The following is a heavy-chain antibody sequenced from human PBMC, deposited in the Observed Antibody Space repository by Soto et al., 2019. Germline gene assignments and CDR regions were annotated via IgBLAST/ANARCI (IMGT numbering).Heavy chain of an antibody. V-gene: IGHV4-61*05. CDR2: IYYSGST. CDR1: GDTISTGGYT. Sequence: PSETLSLTCDVSGDTISTGGYTWAWIRQPPGKGLEWIGYIYYSGSTNYNPSLKSRVTISVDTSKNQFSLKLSSVTAADTAVYYCARRYGPGFDYWGQGTLVTVSS. J-gene: IGHJ4*02. CDR3: ARRYGPGFDY. D-gene: IGHD4-17*01.